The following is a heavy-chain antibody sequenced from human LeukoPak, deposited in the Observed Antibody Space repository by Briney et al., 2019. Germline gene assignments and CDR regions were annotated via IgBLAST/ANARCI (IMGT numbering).Heavy chain of an antibody. CDR3: AKGERIVVVITTCFDY. V-gene: IGHV3-30*02. J-gene: IGHJ4*02. D-gene: IGHD3-22*01. Sequence: GGSLRLSCAASGFTFSSYGMHWVRQAPGKGLEWVAFIRYDGSNKYYADSVKGRFTISRDNSKNTLYLQMNSLRAEDTAVYYCAKGERIVVVITTCFDYWGQGTLVTVSS. CDR1: GFTFSSYG. CDR2: IRYDGSNK.